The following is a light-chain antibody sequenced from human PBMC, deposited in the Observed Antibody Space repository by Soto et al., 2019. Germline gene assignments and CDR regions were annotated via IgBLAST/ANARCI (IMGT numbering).Light chain of an antibody. CDR3: QSHDGSLTS. V-gene: IGLV1-40*01. CDR2: GNF. J-gene: IGLJ1*01. Sequence: QAVLTQPPSVSGAPGQRVTISCTGSSSNIGAGYDVHWYQQLPGTAPKLLIYGNFNRPSGVPDRFSASKSGTSASLAITGLQPEDEADYYCQSHDGSLTSFGSGTKLTVL. CDR1: SSNIGAGYD.